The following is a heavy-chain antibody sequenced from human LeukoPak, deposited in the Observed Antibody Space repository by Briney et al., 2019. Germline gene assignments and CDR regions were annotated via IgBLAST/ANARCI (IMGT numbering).Heavy chain of an antibody. J-gene: IGHJ5*02. Sequence: SENLSLTCTVSGGSISSSNYYWGWIRQPPGKGLEWIGNIYYSGSTYYNPSLKSRVTISVDTSKNQCSLKLSSVTAADTAVYYCARVYNWFDPWGQGTLVTVSS. V-gene: IGHV4-39*01. CDR1: GGSISSSNYY. CDR3: ARVYNWFDP. CDR2: IYYSGST.